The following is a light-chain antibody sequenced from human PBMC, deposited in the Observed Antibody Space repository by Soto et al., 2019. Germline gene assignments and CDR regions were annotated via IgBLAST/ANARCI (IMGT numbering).Light chain of an antibody. CDR1: SSDVGGYNY. Sequence: QSALTQPASMSGSPGRSITISCTGTSSDVGGYNYVSWYQQHPGKAPKLMIYEVSNRPSGISNRFSGSKSGNTASLTISGLQAEDEADYYCGSHTSSSTLVFGGGTKVTVL. V-gene: IGLV2-14*01. CDR3: GSHTSSSTLV. CDR2: EVS. J-gene: IGLJ2*01.